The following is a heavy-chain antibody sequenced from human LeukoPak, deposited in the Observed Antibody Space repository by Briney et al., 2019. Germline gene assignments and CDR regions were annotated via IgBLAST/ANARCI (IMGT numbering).Heavy chain of an antibody. CDR3: AGERRYCSGSSCYDFDY. CDR2: IYYSGST. CDR1: GGSISSSSYY. Sequence: SETLSLTCTVSGGSISSSSYYWGWIRQPPGKGLEWIGSIYYSGSTYYSPSLKSRVTISVDTSKNQFSLKLSSVTAADTAVYYCAGERRYCSGSSCYDFDYWGQGTLVTVSS. J-gene: IGHJ4*02. V-gene: IGHV4-39*07. D-gene: IGHD2-15*01.